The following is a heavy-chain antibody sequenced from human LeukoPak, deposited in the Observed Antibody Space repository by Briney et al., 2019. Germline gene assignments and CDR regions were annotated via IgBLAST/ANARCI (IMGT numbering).Heavy chain of an antibody. CDR1: GGSVSSGSYF. V-gene: IGHV4-61*02. CDR3: ARNSGYYDILTGYYGPNWFDP. J-gene: IGHJ5*02. Sequence: SQTLSLTCTVSGGSVSSGSYFWSWIRQPAGKGLEWIGRIYTSGSTNYNPSLKSRVTMSVDTSKNQFSLKLSSVTAADTAVYYCARNSGYYDILTGYYGPNWFDPWGQGTLVTVSS. CDR2: IYTSGST. D-gene: IGHD3-9*01.